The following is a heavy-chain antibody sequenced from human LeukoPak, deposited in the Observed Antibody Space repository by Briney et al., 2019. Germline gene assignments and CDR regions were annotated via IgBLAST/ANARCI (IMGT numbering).Heavy chain of an antibody. V-gene: IGHV1-2*02. CDR2: INPNSGDT. CDR1: GYTFTGYY. CDR3: ARLQAYYYYYMDV. Sequence: ASVKVSCKASGYTFTGYYMHWVRQAPGQGLEWMGWINPNSGDTNYAQKFQGRVTMTRDTSISTAYMELSRLRFDDTAVYYCARLQAYYYYYMDVWGKGTTVTVSS. J-gene: IGHJ6*03. D-gene: IGHD4-11*01.